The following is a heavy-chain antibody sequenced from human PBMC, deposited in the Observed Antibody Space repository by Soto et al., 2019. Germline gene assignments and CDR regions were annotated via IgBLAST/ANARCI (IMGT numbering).Heavy chain of an antibody. CDR2: IYPSGST. J-gene: IGHJ5*02. CDR3: ARATQRGYSDFNWLGP. D-gene: IGHD4-17*01. CDR1: GGSISSYY. V-gene: IGHV4-4*07. Sequence: QVQLQESGPGLVKPSETLSLTCTVSGGSISSYYWSWIRQPAGKALEWIGRIYPSGSTNYHPSLKSRVTMSVDTSKNQFSLKLRSVTAADTAVYYCARATQRGYSDFNWLGPWGQGTLVTVSS.